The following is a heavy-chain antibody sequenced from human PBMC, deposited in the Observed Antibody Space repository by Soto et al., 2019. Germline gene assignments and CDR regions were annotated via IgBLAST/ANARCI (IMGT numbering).Heavy chain of an antibody. CDR3: GRAMTTGYYYYYGMDV. V-gene: IGHV1-69*13. CDR2: IIPIFGTA. CDR1: GYTFTSYG. D-gene: IGHD4-17*01. J-gene: IGHJ6*02. Sequence: SVKVSCKASGYTFTSYGISWVRQAPGQGLEWMGGIIPIFGTANYAQKFQGRVTITADESTSTADMELSSLRSEDTAVYYCGRAMTTGYYYYYGMDVWGQGPTVTLSS.